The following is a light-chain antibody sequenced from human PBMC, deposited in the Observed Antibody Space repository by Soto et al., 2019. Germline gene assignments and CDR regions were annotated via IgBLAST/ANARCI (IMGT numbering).Light chain of an antibody. Sequence: QSVLTQPASVSGSPGQSITISCTGTSSDVGGYDFVSWYQHHAGKAPKLMIYEVSTRPSGVSNRFSGSKSGNTASLTISGLQAEDEADYYCSSYTSDWGVFGTGTKVTVL. CDR3: SSYTSDWGV. CDR2: EVS. V-gene: IGLV2-14*01. CDR1: SSDVGGYDF. J-gene: IGLJ1*01.